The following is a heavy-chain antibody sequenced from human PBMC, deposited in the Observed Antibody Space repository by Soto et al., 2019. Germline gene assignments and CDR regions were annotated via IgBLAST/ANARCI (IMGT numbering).Heavy chain of an antibody. V-gene: IGHV1-69*02. D-gene: IGHD4-4*01. CDR3: ATRVKPPETYFDY. CDR2: IIPILGIA. CDR1: GGTFSSYT. Sequence: QVQLVQSGAEVKKPGSSVKVSCKASGGTFSSYTISWVRQAPGQGLEWMGRIIPILGIANYAQKFQGRVTITAEKSTSTAYMELSSLKSEDTAVYYCATRVKPPETYFDYWGQGTLVTVSS. J-gene: IGHJ4*02.